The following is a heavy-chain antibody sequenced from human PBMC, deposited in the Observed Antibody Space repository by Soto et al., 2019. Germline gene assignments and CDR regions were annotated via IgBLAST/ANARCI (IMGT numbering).Heavy chain of an antibody. CDR3: AVSYYYDSSGYSYYFDY. V-gene: IGHV3-30-3*01. CDR1: GFTFSGYA. J-gene: IGHJ4*02. Sequence: GGSLRLSFAASGFTFSGYAMRGVRQAPGKGLEWVAVISYDGSNKYYADSVKGRFTISRDNSKNTLYLQMNSLRAEDTAVYYCAVSYYYDSSGYSYYFDYWGQGTLVTVSS. CDR2: ISYDGSNK. D-gene: IGHD3-22*01.